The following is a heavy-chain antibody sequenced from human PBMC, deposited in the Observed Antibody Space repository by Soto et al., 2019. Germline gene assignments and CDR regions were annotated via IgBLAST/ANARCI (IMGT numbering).Heavy chain of an antibody. CDR3: SKTASGTYSES. Sequence: PGGSLRLSCVASGFTFNNCVMNWVRQAPGKGLEWVSGISGSGVTTYYTDSVKGRFTISRDTSKNTLYLQMNSLRAEDTALYYCSKTASGTYSESWGQGTLVTVSS. CDR1: GFTFNNCV. D-gene: IGHD1-26*01. J-gene: IGHJ4*02. V-gene: IGHV3-23*01. CDR2: ISGSGVTT.